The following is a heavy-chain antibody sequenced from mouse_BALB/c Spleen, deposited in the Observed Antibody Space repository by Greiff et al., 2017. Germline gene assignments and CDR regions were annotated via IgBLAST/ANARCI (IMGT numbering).Heavy chain of an antibody. Sequence: VQLQQSGAELAKPGASVKMSCKASGYTFTSYWMHWVKQRPGQGLEWIGYINPSTGYTEYNQKFKDKATLTADKSSSTAYMQLSSLTSEDSAVYYCARDGGGYAMDYWGQGTSVTVSS. J-gene: IGHJ4*01. CDR1: GYTFTSYW. CDR2: INPSTGYT. CDR3: ARDGGGYAMDY. V-gene: IGHV1-7*01.